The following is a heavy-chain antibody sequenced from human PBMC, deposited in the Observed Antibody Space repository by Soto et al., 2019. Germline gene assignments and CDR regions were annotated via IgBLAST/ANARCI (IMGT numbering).Heavy chain of an antibody. Sequence: QVQLVESGGGVVQPGRSLRLSCAASGFTFSRHAMHWVRQAPVKGLEWVAVISYDGSEKYYADSVKGRFTISRDSSKNTLYLQMDSLGLEDTAVYYCAREVGGSSPPGWGQGTLVTVFS. CDR2: ISYDGSEK. J-gene: IGHJ4*02. D-gene: IGHD6-6*01. CDR1: GFTFSRHA. CDR3: AREVGGSSPPG. V-gene: IGHV3-30-3*01.